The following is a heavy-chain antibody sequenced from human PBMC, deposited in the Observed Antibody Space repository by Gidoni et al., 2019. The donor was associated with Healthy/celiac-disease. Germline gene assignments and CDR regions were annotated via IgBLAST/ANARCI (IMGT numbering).Heavy chain of an antibody. Sequence: QVQLVQSGAEVKKPGASVKVSCKASGYTFTSYGISWVRQAPGQGLEWMGWISAYNGNTNYAQKLQGRVTMTTDTSTSTAYMELRSLRSDDTAVYYGARDRAHRKLIPGYYYHYGMDVWGQGTTVTVSS. CDR2: ISAYNGNT. CDR3: ARDRAHRKLIPGYYYHYGMDV. D-gene: IGHD2-21*01. V-gene: IGHV1-18*01. J-gene: IGHJ6*02. CDR1: GYTFTSYG.